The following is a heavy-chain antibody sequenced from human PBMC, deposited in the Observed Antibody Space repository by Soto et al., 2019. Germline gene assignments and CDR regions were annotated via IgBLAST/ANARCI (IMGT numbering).Heavy chain of an antibody. CDR1: GGSISSYY. D-gene: IGHD3-3*01. CDR2: IYYSGST. J-gene: IGHJ5*02. CDR3: ARGGRFFLNEFDP. V-gene: IGHV4-59*01. Sequence: QVQLQESGPGLVKPSETLSLTCTVSGGSISSYYWSWIRQPPGKGLEWIGYIYYSGSTNYNPSLKSRVTISVDTSKNQFSLKLSSVTAADTAVYYCARGGRFFLNEFDPWGQGTLVTVSS.